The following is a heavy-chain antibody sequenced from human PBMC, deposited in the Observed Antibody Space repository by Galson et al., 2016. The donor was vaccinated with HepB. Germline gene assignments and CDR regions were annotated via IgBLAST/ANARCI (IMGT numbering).Heavy chain of an antibody. CDR3: ARVRRELLFDY. CDR2: INAGNGNT. V-gene: IGHV1-3*01. J-gene: IGHJ4*02. Sequence: SVKVSCKASGYTFTSYAMHWVRQAPGQRLEWMGWINAGNGNTKYSQKFQGRVTITRDTSASATYMELSSLRSEDTAVYYCARVRRELLFDYWGQGTLVTVSS. CDR1: GYTFTSYA. D-gene: IGHD1-26*01.